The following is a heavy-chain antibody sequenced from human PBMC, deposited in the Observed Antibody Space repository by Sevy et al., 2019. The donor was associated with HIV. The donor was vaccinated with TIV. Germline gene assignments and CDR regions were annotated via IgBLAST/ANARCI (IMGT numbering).Heavy chain of an antibody. CDR1: RFNFDDYA. V-gene: IGHV3-9*01. CDR2: ISWDSDIV. D-gene: IGHD3-10*01. J-gene: IGHJ6*02. CDR3: AKDMGRSGNYYYGMDV. Sequence: GGSRRLSCAASRFNFDDYAMHWVRQAPGKGLEWVSGISWDSDIVAYADSVKGRFTISRDNAKNSLYLQMNSLRPEDTAMYYCAKDMGRSGNYYYGMDVWGQGTTVTVSS.